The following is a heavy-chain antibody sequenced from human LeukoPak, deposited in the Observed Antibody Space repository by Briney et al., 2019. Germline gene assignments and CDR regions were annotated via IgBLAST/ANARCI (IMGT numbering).Heavy chain of an antibody. CDR2: IVVGSGNT. Sequence: SVKVSCKASGFTFTSSAVQWVRQARGQRLEWIGWIVVGSGNTNYAQKFQERVTITRDMSTSTAYMELSSLRSEDTAVYYCASSPDYYDSSGYSYYFDYWGQGTLVTVSS. CDR1: GFTFTSSA. D-gene: IGHD3-22*01. J-gene: IGHJ4*02. V-gene: IGHV1-58*01. CDR3: ASSPDYYDSSGYSYYFDY.